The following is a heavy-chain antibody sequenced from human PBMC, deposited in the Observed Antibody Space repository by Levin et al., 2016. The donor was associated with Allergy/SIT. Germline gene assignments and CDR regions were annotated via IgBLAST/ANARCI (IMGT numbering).Heavy chain of an antibody. CDR2: INHSGST. CDR1: GGSFSGYY. V-gene: IGHV4-34*01. J-gene: IGHJ6*03. Sequence: SETLSLTCAVYGGSFSGYYWSWIRQPPGKGLEWIGEINHSGSTNYNPSLKSRVTISVDTSKNQFSLKLNSVTAADTAVYYCARLGNPAQWAYYYYMDVWGKGTTVTVSS. D-gene: IGHD1-14*01. CDR3: ARLGNPAQWAYYYYMDV.